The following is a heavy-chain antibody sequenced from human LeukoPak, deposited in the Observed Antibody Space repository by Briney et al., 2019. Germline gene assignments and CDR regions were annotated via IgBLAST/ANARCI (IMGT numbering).Heavy chain of an antibody. CDR1: SGSISTSY. CDR3: AREGHASGWIQF. Sequence: SVTLSLTCTVSSGSISTSYWSWIRQPPGKGLQWLGYIYYTGTTNYHPSLKRRITISVDMSKNQFSLKLRSVTAADTAVYYCAREGHASGWIQFWGQGTLVTVSS. J-gene: IGHJ4*02. D-gene: IGHD6-19*01. V-gene: IGHV4-59*01. CDR2: IYYTGTT.